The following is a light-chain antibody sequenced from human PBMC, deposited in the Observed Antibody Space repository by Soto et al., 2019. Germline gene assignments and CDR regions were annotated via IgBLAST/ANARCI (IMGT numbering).Light chain of an antibody. CDR1: QSVSSSSY. V-gene: IGKV3-20*01. CDR2: GAS. Sequence: IVLTQSPGTLSLSPGERATLSCRASQSVSSSSYLAWYQQKPGQAPRPLIYGASSRATGIPERSSGSGSATDFTLTISRLEPEDFAVYYCRQYGSSPSYTFGQGTKLEIK. CDR3: RQYGSSPSYT. J-gene: IGKJ2*01.